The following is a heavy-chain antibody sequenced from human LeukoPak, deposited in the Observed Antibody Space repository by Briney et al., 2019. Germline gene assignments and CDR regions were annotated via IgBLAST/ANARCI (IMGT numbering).Heavy chain of an antibody. CDR2: IKQDGDEK. CDR3: ARDPRGSEYSHFDS. Sequence: GGSLRLSCAASGFTFSSYYMSWVRQAPGKGLEWVANIKQDGDEKHYVDSVKGRFTISRDNAKRSLYLEMNSLRADDTALYYCARDPRGSEYSHFDSWGQGTQVTVSS. V-gene: IGHV3-7*01. CDR1: GFTFSSYY. J-gene: IGHJ4*02. D-gene: IGHD3-10*01.